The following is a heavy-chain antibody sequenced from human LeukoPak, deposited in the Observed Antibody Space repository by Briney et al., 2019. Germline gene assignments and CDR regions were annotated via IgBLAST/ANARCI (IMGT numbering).Heavy chain of an antibody. CDR2: IKQDGSEK. Sequence: PGGSLRLSCAASGFTSSTYWMSWVRQAPGKGLEWVGNIKQDGSEKYYVDSAKGRFTISRDNAKNSLYLQMISLRAEDTAIYYCARDYYGSGSHDYWGQGTLVTVSS. D-gene: IGHD3-10*01. V-gene: IGHV3-7*01. J-gene: IGHJ4*02. CDR3: ARDYYGSGSHDY. CDR1: GFTSSTYW.